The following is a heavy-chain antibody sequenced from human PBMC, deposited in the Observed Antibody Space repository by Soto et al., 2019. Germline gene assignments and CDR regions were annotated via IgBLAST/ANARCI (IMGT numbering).Heavy chain of an antibody. CDR2: ISGSGGST. J-gene: IGHJ6*03. Sequence: GGSLRLSCAASGFTFSSYAMSWVRQAPGKGLEWVSAISGSGGSTYYADSVKGRFTISRDNSKNTLYLQMNSLRAEDTAVYYCEKDQLAGGYSYYYYMDVWGIGTTVTVSS. D-gene: IGHD3-16*01. CDR1: GFTFSSYA. V-gene: IGHV3-23*01. CDR3: EKDQLAGGYSYYYYMDV.